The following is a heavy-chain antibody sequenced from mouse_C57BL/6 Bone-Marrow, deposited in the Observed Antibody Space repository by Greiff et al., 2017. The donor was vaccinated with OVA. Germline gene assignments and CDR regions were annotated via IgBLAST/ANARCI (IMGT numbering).Heavy chain of an antibody. CDR3: ARDYGSSYDGYYAMDY. J-gene: IGHJ4*01. Sequence: QVQLKQPGAELVMPGASVKLSCKASGYTFTSYWMHWVKQMPGQGLEWIGEIDPSDSYTNYNQKFKGKSTLTVDKSSSTAYMQLSSLTSEDSAVYYCARDYGSSYDGYYAMDYWGQGTSVTVSS. D-gene: IGHD1-1*01. V-gene: IGHV1-69*01. CDR1: GYTFTSYW. CDR2: IDPSDSYT.